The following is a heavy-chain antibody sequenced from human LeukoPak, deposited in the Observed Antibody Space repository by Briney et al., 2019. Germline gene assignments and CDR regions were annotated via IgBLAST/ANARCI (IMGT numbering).Heavy chain of an antibody. D-gene: IGHD6-6*01. CDR3: ARDLVSSSSREAY. Sequence: GGSLRLSCAASGFTFSSYSMNWVRQAPGKGLEWVSSISSSSSYIYYADSVKGRFTISRDNAKNSLYLQMNSLRAEDTAVYYCARDLVSSSSREAYWGQGTLVTVSS. CDR2: ISSSSSYI. CDR1: GFTFSSYS. V-gene: IGHV3-21*01. J-gene: IGHJ4*02.